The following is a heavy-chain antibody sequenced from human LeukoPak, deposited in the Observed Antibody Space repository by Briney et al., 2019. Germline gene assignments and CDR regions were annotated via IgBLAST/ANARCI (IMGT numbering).Heavy chain of an antibody. J-gene: IGHJ4*02. CDR3: ARRLSNNHPFDY. CDR1: SGSISTYY. D-gene: IGHD1/OR15-1a*01. V-gene: IGHV4-59*08. CDR2: IYSSVTT. Sequence: PSETLSLTCTVASGSISTYYWSWIRQPPGQGLEWIGYIYSSVTTRYNHSLESRVTMSVDTSKNQLSLTLGSATAAATAVYSCARRLSNNHPFDYWGQGILVTVSS.